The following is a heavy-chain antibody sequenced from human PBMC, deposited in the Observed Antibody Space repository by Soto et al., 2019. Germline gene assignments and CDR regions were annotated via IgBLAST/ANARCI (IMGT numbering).Heavy chain of an antibody. D-gene: IGHD2-21*02. CDR1: GGSISSSSYF. V-gene: IGHV4-39*01. CDR2: IYYSGST. Sequence: SETLSLTCTVSGGSISSSSYFWGWIRQPPGKGLEWIGSIYYSGSTYYNPSLKRRVTVSVDTSKNQFSLKLSSVTAADTAVYNCARHPSDFWFDPWGQGTLVTVSS. J-gene: IGHJ5*02. CDR3: ARHPSDFWFDP.